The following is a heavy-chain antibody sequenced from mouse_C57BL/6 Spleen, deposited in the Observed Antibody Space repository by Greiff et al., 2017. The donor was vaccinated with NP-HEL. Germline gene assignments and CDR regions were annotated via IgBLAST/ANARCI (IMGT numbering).Heavy chain of an antibody. CDR1: GFTFSSYA. Sequence: EVMLVESGGGLVKPGGSLKLSCAASGFTFSSYAMSWVRQTPEKRLEWVATISDGGSYTYYPANVKGRFTISRDNAKNNLYLQRSHLKSEDTAMYYCARSYYYGSSYDWYFDVWGTGTTVTVSS. CDR2: ISDGGSYT. D-gene: IGHD1-1*01. V-gene: IGHV5-4*03. CDR3: ARSYYYGSSYDWYFDV. J-gene: IGHJ1*03.